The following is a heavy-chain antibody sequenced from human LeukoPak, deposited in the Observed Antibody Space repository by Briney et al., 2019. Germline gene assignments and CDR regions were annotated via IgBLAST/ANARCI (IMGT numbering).Heavy chain of an antibody. CDR2: IYYSGST. J-gene: IGHJ4*02. CDR3: ARGLMMAVAGRGEFHY. Sequence: SETLSLTCTVSGGSISSSSFYWGWIRQPPGKGLEWIGYIYYSGSTNYNPSLKSRVTISVDTSKNQFSLKLSSVTAADTAIYYCARGLMMAVAGRGEFHYWGQGTLVTVSS. V-gene: IGHV4-61*05. CDR1: GGSISSSSFY. D-gene: IGHD6-13*01.